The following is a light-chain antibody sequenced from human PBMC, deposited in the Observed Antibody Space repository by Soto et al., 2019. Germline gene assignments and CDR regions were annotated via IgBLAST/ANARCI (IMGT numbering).Light chain of an antibody. CDR2: DAS. Sequence: EIVMTQSPATLSVSPGARAPLSCRASQSVSSYLAWYQQHPGQAPRLLIYDASNRATGIPDRFSGSGSGTDFTLTISRLEPEDFAVYYCQQYGSSPPITFGQGTRLEIK. CDR1: QSVSSY. CDR3: QQYGSSPPIT. J-gene: IGKJ5*01. V-gene: IGKV3-20*01.